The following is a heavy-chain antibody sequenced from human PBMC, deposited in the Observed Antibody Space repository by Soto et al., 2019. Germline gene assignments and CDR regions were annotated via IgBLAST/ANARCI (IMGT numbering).Heavy chain of an antibody. CDR3: ARDWDPEYFYFGMDV. D-gene: IGHD1-26*01. V-gene: IGHV1-69*06. CDR1: GGTFSNYA. Sequence: QVQLVQSGAEVKRPGSSVKVSCKASGGTFSNYAISWVRQAPEQGLEWMGGIIPFSDTTNYAQKFQGRLTITADKSTSTAYMELSSLRSEDTAVYFCARDWDPEYFYFGMDVWGQGTTVTVSS. CDR2: IIPFSDTT. J-gene: IGHJ6*02.